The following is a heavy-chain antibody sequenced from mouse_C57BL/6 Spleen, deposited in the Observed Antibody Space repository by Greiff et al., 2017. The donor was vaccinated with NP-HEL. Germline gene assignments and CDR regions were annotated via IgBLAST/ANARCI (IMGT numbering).Heavy chain of an antibody. CDR2: IYPGSGNT. CDR3: AREGYGSSSHWYFDV. V-gene: IGHV1-76*01. D-gene: IGHD1-1*01. J-gene: IGHJ1*03. Sequence: VQLQQSGAELVRPGASVKLSCKASGYTFTDYYINWVKQRPGQGLEWISRIYPGSGNTYYNEKFKGKATLTAEKSSSTAYMQLSSLTSEDSAVYFCAREGYGSSSHWYFDVWGTGTTVTVSS. CDR1: GYTFTDYY.